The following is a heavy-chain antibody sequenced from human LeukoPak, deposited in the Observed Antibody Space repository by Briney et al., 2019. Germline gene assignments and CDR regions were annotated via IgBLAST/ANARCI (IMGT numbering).Heavy chain of an antibody. V-gene: IGHV3-74*01. CDR2: ISPDGRNT. J-gene: IGHJ3*02. CDR1: GFTFSGYW. Sequence: GGSLRLSCAASGFTFSGYWMHWVRHSPGKGLVSVSLISPDGRNTTYADSVKGRFTISRDNAKNTLSLQMDSLRAEDTALYYCTRERLVGDDAFDIWSQGTLVTVSS. CDR3: TRERLVGDDAFDI.